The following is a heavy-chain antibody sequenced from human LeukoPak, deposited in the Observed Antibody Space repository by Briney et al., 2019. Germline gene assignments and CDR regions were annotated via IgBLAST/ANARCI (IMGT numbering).Heavy chain of an antibody. CDR1: GGSMSTYY. CDR3: ARDPVVGATSERPDAFDI. V-gene: IGHV4-59*12. Sequence: SETLSLTCTVSGGSMSTYYWSWIRQPPGKGLEWIGYIFYSGSTTYNPSLKSRVTITVDTSKNQFSLKLSSVTAADTAVYYCARDPVVGATSERPDAFDIWGQGTMVTVSS. J-gene: IGHJ3*02. D-gene: IGHD1-26*01. CDR2: IFYSGST.